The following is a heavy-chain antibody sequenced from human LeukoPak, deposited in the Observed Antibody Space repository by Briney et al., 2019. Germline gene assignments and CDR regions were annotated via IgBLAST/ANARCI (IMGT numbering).Heavy chain of an antibody. CDR1: GGSISTYF. D-gene: IGHD2-15*01. J-gene: IGHJ3*02. CDR3: ARLLRWSEDGFDI. Sequence: PSETLSLTCTVSGGSISTYFWSWIRQSPGKGLGGIGYVHASRSTNYNPSLESRVTISIDTSKNQFSLTLSFVTAADTAVYYCARLLRWSEDGFDIWGQGTVVAISS. V-gene: IGHV4-4*09. CDR2: VHASRST.